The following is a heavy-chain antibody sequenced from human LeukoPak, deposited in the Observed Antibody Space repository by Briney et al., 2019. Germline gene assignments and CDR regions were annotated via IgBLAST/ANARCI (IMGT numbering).Heavy chain of an antibody. CDR1: GFTFSTYW. V-gene: IGHV3-74*01. Sequence: PRGSLRLSCVASGFTFSTYWIHWVRHAPGKGLGWVSRITNDESSENHAVSVNGRFIISRDNAKSTVYLQMNSLTAEDTAVYYCARDGGASTPYDYWGQGTLVTVSS. CDR3: ARDGGASTPYDY. D-gene: IGHD2-15*01. J-gene: IGHJ4*02. CDR2: ITNDESSE.